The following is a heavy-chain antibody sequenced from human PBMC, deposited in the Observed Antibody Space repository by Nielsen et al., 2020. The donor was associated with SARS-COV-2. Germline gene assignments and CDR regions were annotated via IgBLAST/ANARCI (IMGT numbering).Heavy chain of an antibody. Sequence: SGPTLVKPTQTLTLTCTFSGFSLSTSGMRVSWIRQPPGKALEWLARIDWDDDKFYSTSLKTRLTISKDTSKNQVVLTMTNMDPVDTATYYCARDKQWLGTFDNWGQGTLVTVSS. J-gene: IGHJ4*02. D-gene: IGHD6-19*01. CDR1: GFSLSTSGMR. V-gene: IGHV2-70*04. CDR3: ARDKQWLGTFDN. CDR2: IDWDDDK.